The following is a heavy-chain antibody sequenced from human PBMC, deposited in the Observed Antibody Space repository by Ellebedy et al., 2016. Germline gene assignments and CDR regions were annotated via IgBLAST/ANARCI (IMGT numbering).Heavy chain of an antibody. CDR1: GGSISSGGYS. D-gene: IGHD2-15*01. V-gene: IGHV4-30-2*01. CDR3: ARGGIYCSGGSCYPYYFDY. Sequence: SETLSLTCAVSGGSISSGGYSWSWIRQPPGKGLEWIGYIYHSGSTYYNPSLKSRVTISVDRSKNQFSLKLSSVTAADTAVYYCARGGIYCSGGSCYPYYFDYWGQGTLVTVSS. J-gene: IGHJ4*02. CDR2: IYHSGST.